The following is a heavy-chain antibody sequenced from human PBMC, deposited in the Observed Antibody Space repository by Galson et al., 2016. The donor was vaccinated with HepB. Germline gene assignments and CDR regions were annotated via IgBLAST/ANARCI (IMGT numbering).Heavy chain of an antibody. Sequence: SLRLSCAVSGFTVSDHYMSWIRQAPGKGLEWVSSIDSSGSPIYYADSVRGRFTSSRENAKNSLNLQMNSLRVEDTAIYYCAREGQGYDSSGYYSEAFDIWGQGTMVTVSS. J-gene: IGHJ3*02. CDR2: IDSSGSPI. CDR3: AREGQGYDSSGYYSEAFDI. V-gene: IGHV3-11*01. CDR1: GFTVSDHY. D-gene: IGHD3-22*01.